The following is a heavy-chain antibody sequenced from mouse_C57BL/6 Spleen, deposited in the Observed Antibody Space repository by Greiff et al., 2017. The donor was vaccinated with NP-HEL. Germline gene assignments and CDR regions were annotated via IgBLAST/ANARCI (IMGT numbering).Heavy chain of an antibody. CDR3: ARHIKGMDY. J-gene: IGHJ4*01. CDR1: GFTFSDYY. CDR2: ISNGGGST. Sequence: EVKLVESGGGLVQPGGSLKLSCAASGFTFSDYYMYWVRQTPEKRLEWVAYISNGGGSTYYPDTVKGRFTISRDNAKNTLYLQMSRLKSEDTAMYYCARHIKGMDYWGQGTSVTVSS. V-gene: IGHV5-12*01. D-gene: IGHD1-1*01.